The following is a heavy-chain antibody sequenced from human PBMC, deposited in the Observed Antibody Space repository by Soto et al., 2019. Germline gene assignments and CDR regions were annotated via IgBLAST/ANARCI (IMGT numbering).Heavy chain of an antibody. Sequence: EVQLVESGGGLVQPGGSLRLSCAASGFTFSSYSMNWVRQAPGKGLEWLSYISSSSTTIYYADSMKGRFTISRDNAKISLYLQMSRLRVEDTAIYYCAIDQGVAPTTRTFAIWGQGTMVTVSS. D-gene: IGHD2-15*01. CDR1: GFTFSSYS. CDR2: ISSSSTTI. V-gene: IGHV3-48*01. CDR3: AIDQGVAPTTRTFAI. J-gene: IGHJ3*02.